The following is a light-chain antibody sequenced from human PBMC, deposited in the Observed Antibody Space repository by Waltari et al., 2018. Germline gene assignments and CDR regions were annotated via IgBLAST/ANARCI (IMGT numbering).Light chain of an antibody. CDR1: QSVSKY. CDR3: QNHERLPAT. Sequence: EVVLTQSPGTLSLSPGERATLSCRASQSVSKYLAWYQQRPGQAPRLLIYAASTRATGIPDRCSGSGSGTDFSLTISRLEPEDVAVYYCQNHERLPATFGQGTKAEIK. CDR2: AAS. J-gene: IGKJ1*01. V-gene: IGKV3-20*01.